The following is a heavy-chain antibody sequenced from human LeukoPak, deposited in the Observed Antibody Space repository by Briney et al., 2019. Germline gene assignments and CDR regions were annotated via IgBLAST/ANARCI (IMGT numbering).Heavy chain of an antibody. Sequence: PGSSLRLSCAASGFSFSTFVMHWVRQAPGKGLEWVAVIRPDGSHISYVDPVKGRFTISRDNSKNTLYLQMNSLRAEDTAVYYCAIHTFGSSSRFDYWGQGTLVTVSS. V-gene: IGHV3-33*01. CDR2: IRPDGSHI. J-gene: IGHJ4*02. CDR1: GFSFSTFV. CDR3: AIHTFGSSSRFDY. D-gene: IGHD6-13*01.